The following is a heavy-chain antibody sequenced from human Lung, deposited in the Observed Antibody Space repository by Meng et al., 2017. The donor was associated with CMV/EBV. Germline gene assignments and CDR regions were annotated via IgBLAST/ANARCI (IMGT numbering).Heavy chain of an antibody. CDR1: GFTFSSFE. J-gene: IGHJ6*02. D-gene: IGHD1/OR15-1a*01. Sequence: GGSXRLXCAASGFTFSSFEMNWVRQAPGKGLEWVSYINKNGFNIEYADSVKGRFTISRDNAKNSLYLQLNSLRAEDTAIYYCARNTLSYYGMDVWGQGTTVTGS. CDR2: INKNGFNI. CDR3: ARNTLSYYGMDV. V-gene: IGHV3-48*03.